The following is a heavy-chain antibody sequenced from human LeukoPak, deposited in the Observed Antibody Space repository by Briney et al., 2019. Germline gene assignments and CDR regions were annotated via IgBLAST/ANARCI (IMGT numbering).Heavy chain of an antibody. Sequence: SETLSLTCIVSGGSISSYYCSWIRQPPGKGLEWIGYLYYSGSTNYNPSLKSRVTISVDTSKNQFSLNLSSVTAADTAVYYCATSTTALTPDYFDLWGRGTLVTVSS. D-gene: IGHD4-17*01. J-gene: IGHJ2*01. CDR1: GGSISSYY. CDR2: LYYSGST. V-gene: IGHV4-59*08. CDR3: ATSTTALTPDYFDL.